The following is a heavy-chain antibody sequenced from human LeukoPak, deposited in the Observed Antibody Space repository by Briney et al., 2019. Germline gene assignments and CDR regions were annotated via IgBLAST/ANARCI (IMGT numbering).Heavy chain of an antibody. CDR1: GFTVSSNY. V-gene: IGHV3-66*01. CDR3: ARNSSSWYGEYYGMDV. Sequence: GGSLRLSCAASGFTVSSNYMSWVRQSPGKGLEWVSVIYSGGSTYYADSVKGRFTISRDHSKNTLYLQMNTLRAEDAAVYYCARNSSSWYGEYYGMDVWGQGTTVTVSS. CDR2: IYSGGST. D-gene: IGHD6-13*01. J-gene: IGHJ6*02.